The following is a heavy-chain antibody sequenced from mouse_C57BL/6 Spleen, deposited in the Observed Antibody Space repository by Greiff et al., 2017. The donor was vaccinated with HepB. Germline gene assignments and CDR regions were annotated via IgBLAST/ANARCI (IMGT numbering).Heavy chain of an antibody. Sequence: VQLQQPGAELVKPGASVKMSCKASGYTFTSYWITWVKQRPGQGLEWIGDIYPGSGSTNYNEKFKSKATLTVDTSSSTAYMQLSSLTSEDSAVSLFRRWFVVFVFCVWFAYWGQGTLVTVAA. CDR1: GYTFTSYW. J-gene: IGHJ3*01. V-gene: IGHV1-55*01. CDR2: IYPGSGST. D-gene: IGHD1-1*02. CDR3: RRWFVVFVFCVWFAY.